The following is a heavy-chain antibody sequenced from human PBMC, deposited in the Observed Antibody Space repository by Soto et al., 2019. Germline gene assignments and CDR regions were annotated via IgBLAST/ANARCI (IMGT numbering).Heavy chain of an antibody. J-gene: IGHJ1*01. CDR2: VNPSGGST. D-gene: IGHD2-15*01. CDR1: GYLFTAYS. V-gene: IGHV1-46*01. Sequence: ATVKVSCKASGYLFTAYSMHWVRLAPGQGLEWMGVVNPSGGSTKYAQNFQGRVTMTRDTSTTTIYMELSSLRSDDTAIYYCAREENCSGGTCYSEYFHRWGQGTLVTVSS. CDR3: AREENCSGGTCYSEYFHR.